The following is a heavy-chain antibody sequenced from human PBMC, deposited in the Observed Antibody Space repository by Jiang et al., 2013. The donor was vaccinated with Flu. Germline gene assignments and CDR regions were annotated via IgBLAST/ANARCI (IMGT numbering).Heavy chain of an antibody. CDR3: VESNNVLTGYYSP. V-gene: IGHV3-64D*08. D-gene: IGHD3-9*01. J-gene: IGHJ5*02. CDR1: EFTFSSYA. CDR2: ISSNGDRT. Sequence: VQLLESGGGLVQPGGSLRLSCSASEFTFSSYAMHWVRQAPGKGLEYVSAISSNGDRTYYADSVKGRFTISRDNSKNTLYLQMSSLKTEDTAVYYCVESNNVLTGYYSPWGQGTLVTVSS.